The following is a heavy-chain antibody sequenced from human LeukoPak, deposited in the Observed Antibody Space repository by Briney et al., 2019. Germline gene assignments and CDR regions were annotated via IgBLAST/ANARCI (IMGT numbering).Heavy chain of an antibody. Sequence: PSETLSLTCTVSGGSISSSSYYWGWIRQPPGKGLEWIGSIYYSGSTYYNPSLKSRVTISVDTSKNQFSLKLSSVTAADTAVYYCARDGDYYDSSGYYDFDYWGQGTLVTVSS. J-gene: IGHJ4*02. CDR2: IYYSGST. D-gene: IGHD3-22*01. CDR3: ARDGDYYDSSGYYDFDY. V-gene: IGHV4-39*07. CDR1: GGSISSSSYY.